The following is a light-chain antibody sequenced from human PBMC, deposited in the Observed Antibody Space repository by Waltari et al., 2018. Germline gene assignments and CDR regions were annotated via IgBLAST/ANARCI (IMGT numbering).Light chain of an antibody. CDR1: SSNIGSNT. J-gene: IGLJ2*01. CDR2: SNN. V-gene: IGLV1-44*01. Sequence: QSFLTQPPSASGTPGQRVTISCSGRSSNIGSNTVNWSQQLPGTAPKLLIYSNNQWPSGVPDRFSGSKSGTSASLAISGLQSEDEADYYCAAWDDSLNGVVFGGGTKLTVL. CDR3: AAWDDSLNGVV.